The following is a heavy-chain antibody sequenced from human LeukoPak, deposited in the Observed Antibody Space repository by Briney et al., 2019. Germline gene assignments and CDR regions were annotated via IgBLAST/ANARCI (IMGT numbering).Heavy chain of an antibody. D-gene: IGHD3-10*01. V-gene: IGHV4-30-2*01. J-gene: IGHJ4*02. CDR1: GGSISSGGYS. CDR2: IYHSGST. CDR3: AXSDGSGSYRYRLIDY. Sequence: PSQTLSLTCAVSGGSISSGGYSWSWIRQPPGRGLEGIGYIYHSGSTYDNPSRKRRVTISVDRSINQFSLKLSSVTAAHTAVYYCAXSDGSGSYRYRLIDYWGQGTLVTVSS.